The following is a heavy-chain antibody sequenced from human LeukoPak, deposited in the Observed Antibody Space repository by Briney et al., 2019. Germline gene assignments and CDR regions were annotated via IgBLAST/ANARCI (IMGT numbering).Heavy chain of an antibody. CDR2: IYTSGST. D-gene: IGHD3-10*01. J-gene: IGHJ4*02. Sequence: PSETLSLTCTVSGGSLSSYYWSWIRQPAGKGLEWIGRIYTSGSTNYNPSLKCRVTMLVDTSKNQFSLKLSAVTAADTAVYYCARARGSGGGYYFDYWGQGTLVTVSS. CDR3: ARARGSGGGYYFDY. CDR1: GGSLSSYY. V-gene: IGHV4-4*07.